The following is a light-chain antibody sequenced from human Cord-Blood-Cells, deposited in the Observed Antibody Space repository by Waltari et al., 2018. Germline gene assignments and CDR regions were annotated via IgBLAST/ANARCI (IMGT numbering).Light chain of an antibody. CDR1: QSISSW. CDR3: QQYNSYSPWT. Sequence: DIQMTQSPSTLSASVGDRVTITCRASQSISSWLAWYQQKPGKAPKLLIYKASSLESGVPSRFSGSGSGTEFTLTISSLQPDDFATDYCQQYNSYSPWTFGQGTKEEIK. V-gene: IGKV1-5*03. J-gene: IGKJ1*01. CDR2: KAS.